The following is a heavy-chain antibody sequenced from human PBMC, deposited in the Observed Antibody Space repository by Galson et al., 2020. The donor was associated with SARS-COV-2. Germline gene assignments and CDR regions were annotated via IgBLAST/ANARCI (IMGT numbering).Heavy chain of an antibody. CDR2: IATKIDGGTI. D-gene: IGHD3-10*01. V-gene: IGHV3-15*04. J-gene: IGHJ3*02. Sequence: GESLKISCAASGFIFSNAWMTWVRQAPGKGLEWVGRIATKIDGGTIDYAAPVKGRMTISRDDSKDTLNLQINSLKSEDTAVYYCATDYYGSGSYNDAFEIWGQGTMVTVSS. CDR1: GFIFSNAW. CDR3: ATDYYGSGSYNDAFEI.